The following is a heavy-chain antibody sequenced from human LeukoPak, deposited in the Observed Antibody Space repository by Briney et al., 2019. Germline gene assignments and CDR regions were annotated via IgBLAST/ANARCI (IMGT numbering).Heavy chain of an antibody. V-gene: IGHV1-8*02. Sequence: GASVKVSCKASGYTFTGYYMHWVRQAPGQGLEWMGWMNPNSGNTGYAQKFQGRVTMTRSTSINTAYMELNSLTSEDTAVYYCARSSVGARRRIDYWGQGSLVTVSS. J-gene: IGHJ4*02. CDR2: MNPNSGNT. D-gene: IGHD1-26*01. CDR3: ARSSVGARRRIDY. CDR1: GYTFTGYY.